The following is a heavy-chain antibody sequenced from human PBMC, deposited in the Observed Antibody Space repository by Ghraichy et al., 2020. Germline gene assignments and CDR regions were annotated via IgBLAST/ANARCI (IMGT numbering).Heavy chain of an antibody. D-gene: IGHD2-2*01. J-gene: IGHJ5*02. Sequence: TLSLTCTVSGGSISSGGYYWSWIRQHPGKGLEWIGYIYYSGSTYYNPSLKSRVTISVDTSKNQFSLKLSSVTAADTAVYYCARSSSTSFENWFDPWGQGTLVTVSS. CDR1: GGSISSGGYY. CDR2: IYYSGST. V-gene: IGHV4-31*03. CDR3: ARSSSTSFENWFDP.